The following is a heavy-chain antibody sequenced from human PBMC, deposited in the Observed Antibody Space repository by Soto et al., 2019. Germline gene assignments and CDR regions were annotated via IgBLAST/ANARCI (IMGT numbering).Heavy chain of an antibody. J-gene: IGHJ4*02. CDR1: GFTFTRYS. V-gene: IGHV3-21*06. Sequence: EVQLVESGGGLVKPGGSLRLSCAASGFTFTRYSMNWVRQAPGKGLAWVSSISSTTNYIYYGDSMKGRFTISRDNAKNSLYLEMNSLRAEDTAVYDCERESEDLTSNFDYWGQGTLVTVSS. CDR2: ISSTTNYI. CDR3: ERESEDLTSNFDY.